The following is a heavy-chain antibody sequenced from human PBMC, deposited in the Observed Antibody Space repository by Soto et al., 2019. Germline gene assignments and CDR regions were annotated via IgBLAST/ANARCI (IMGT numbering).Heavy chain of an antibody. CDR3: ARYCNISDCRHLYYFDY. D-gene: IGHD2-15*01. Sequence: SETLSLTCPVYGASVSNGAFYLSWLPQPSGLGLEWVAHVYFTGATIFNPSLKRRVTMSVDTYKDQFFLELTSVTAADTAVYYCARYCNISDCRHLYYFDYWGLGTLVTVSS. V-gene: IGHV4-61*08. J-gene: IGHJ4*02. CDR2: VYFTGAT. CDR1: GASVSNGAFY.